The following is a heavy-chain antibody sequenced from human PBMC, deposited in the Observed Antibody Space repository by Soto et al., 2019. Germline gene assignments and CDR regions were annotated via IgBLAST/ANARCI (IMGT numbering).Heavy chain of an antibody. V-gene: IGHV4-31*03. D-gene: IGHD2-21*01. J-gene: IGHJ5*02. CDR1: GSALNSGNYY. CDR2: IYVTGAV. Sequence: SETLSLTCRVSGSALNSGNYYWSWIRQVPGKGLEWIGHIYVTGAVDYNPSLRDRITISQDTSERQLSLNLRLVTAADTAVYYCARLRIATNNYKWFDPWGQGTLVTVSS. CDR3: ARLRIATNNYKWFDP.